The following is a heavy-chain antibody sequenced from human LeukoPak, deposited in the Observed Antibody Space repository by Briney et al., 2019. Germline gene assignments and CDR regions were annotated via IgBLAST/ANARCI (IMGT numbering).Heavy chain of an antibody. Sequence: ASETLSLTCTVSGSSVNHYYWNWLRQPPGKGLEWIGRIYTNGATNYNPSLKSRVTMSIDTSKNQFSLKFKSVTAADTAVYYCARGPLGSGWYVADWHFGLWGRGALVTVSS. D-gene: IGHD6-19*01. CDR1: GSSVNHYY. CDR2: IYTNGAT. CDR3: ARGPLGSGWYVADWHFGL. J-gene: IGHJ2*01. V-gene: IGHV4-4*07.